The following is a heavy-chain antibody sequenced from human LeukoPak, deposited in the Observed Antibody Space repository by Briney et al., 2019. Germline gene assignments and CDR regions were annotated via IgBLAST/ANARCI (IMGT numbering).Heavy chain of an antibody. Sequence: SETLSLTCTVSGGSISSYYWSWIRQPPGKGLEWIGEINHSGSTNYNPSLKSRVTISVDTSKNQFSLKLSSVTAADTAVYYCARGDTVTTCYFDYWGQGTLVTVSS. V-gene: IGHV4-34*01. CDR1: GGSISSYY. CDR3: ARGDTVTTCYFDY. J-gene: IGHJ4*02. D-gene: IGHD4-17*01. CDR2: INHSGST.